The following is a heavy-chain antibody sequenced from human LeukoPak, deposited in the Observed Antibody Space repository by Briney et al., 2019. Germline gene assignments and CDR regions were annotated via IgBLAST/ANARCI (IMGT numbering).Heavy chain of an antibody. CDR1: GYTFTSYG. D-gene: IGHD3-22*01. CDR2: ISAYNGNT. Sequence: WASVKVSCKASGYTFTSYGISWVRQAPGQGLEWMGWISAYNGNTNYAQKLQGRVTMTTDTSTSTAYMELRSLRSDDTAVYYRARDRHYYEPPPGSWGQGTLVTVSS. V-gene: IGHV1-18*01. J-gene: IGHJ5*02. CDR3: ARDRHYYEPPPGS.